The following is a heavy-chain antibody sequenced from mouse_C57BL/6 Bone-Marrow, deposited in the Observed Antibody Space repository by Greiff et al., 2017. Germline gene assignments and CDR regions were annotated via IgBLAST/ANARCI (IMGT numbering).Heavy chain of an antibody. J-gene: IGHJ2*01. V-gene: IGHV1-63*01. Sequence: VQRVESGAELVRPGTSVKMSCKASGYTFTNYWIGWAKQRPGNGLEWIGDIYPGGGSTNYNEKFKGQATLTAAKSSSTACMQFSSLTSDDSAIYYCARAADSKRDCFDYWGQGTTLTVSA. D-gene: IGHD2-5*01. CDR2: IYPGGGST. CDR1: GYTFTNYW. CDR3: ARAADSKRDCFDY.